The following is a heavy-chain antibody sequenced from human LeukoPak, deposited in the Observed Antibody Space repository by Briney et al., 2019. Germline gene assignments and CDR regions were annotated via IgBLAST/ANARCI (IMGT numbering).Heavy chain of an antibody. J-gene: IGHJ4*02. Sequence: GGSLRLSFAASGXTFSAYTMNWVRQAPGKGLEWVSSISGSGSYIFYADSVKGRFTISRDNAKNSLYLQMNSLRAEDTAVYYCASDRSLIASLYYFDNWGQGTVVTVSS. V-gene: IGHV3-21*01. CDR3: ASDRSLIASLYYFDN. CDR2: ISGSGSYI. CDR1: GXTFSAYT. D-gene: IGHD3-22*01.